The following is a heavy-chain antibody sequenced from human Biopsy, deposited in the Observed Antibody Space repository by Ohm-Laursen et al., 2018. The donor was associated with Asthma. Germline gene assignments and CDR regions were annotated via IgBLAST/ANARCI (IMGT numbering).Heavy chain of an antibody. CDR2: ISWNSGNI. J-gene: IGHJ4*01. Sequence: SLRLSCAASGFSFDDCAMHWVRQAPGKGLEWVSSISWNSGNIDHAVSVKGRFTISRDIAKNSLYLQMQSLRPEDTAFYYCAKSADYYDSTDYLDFWGRGTLVTVSS. CDR1: GFSFDDCA. CDR3: AKSADYYDSTDYLDF. V-gene: IGHV3-9*01. D-gene: IGHD3-22*01.